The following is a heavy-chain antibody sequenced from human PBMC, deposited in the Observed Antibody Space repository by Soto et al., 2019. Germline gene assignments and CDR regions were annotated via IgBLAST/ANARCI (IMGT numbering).Heavy chain of an antibody. V-gene: IGHV3-23*01. CDR1: GFTFSSYA. CDR3: ARDTRYGDDVRWFDP. Sequence: EVHLLESGGGLVQPGGSLRLSCAASGFTFSSYAMTWVRQAPGRGLEGVSGITGSGVRTYYADSVKGRFTISRDNSKSTLYLQMNSMRAEDTAVYYCARDTRYGDDVRWFDPWGQGTLVTVSS. CDR2: ITGSGVRT. D-gene: IGHD4-17*01. J-gene: IGHJ5*02.